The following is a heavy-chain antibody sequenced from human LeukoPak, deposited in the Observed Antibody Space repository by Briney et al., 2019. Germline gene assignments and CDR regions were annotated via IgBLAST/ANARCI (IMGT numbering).Heavy chain of an antibody. Sequence: GRSLRLSCAASGFTFSSYALHWVRQAPGKGLEGVAVISYDGSNKYYADSVKGRLTISRDNSKNTLYLQMNSLRAEDTAVYYCARAESGYGLFDYWGQGTLVTVSS. D-gene: IGHD3-3*01. CDR3: ARAESGYGLFDY. CDR1: GFTFSSYA. V-gene: IGHV3-30-3*01. CDR2: ISYDGSNK. J-gene: IGHJ4*02.